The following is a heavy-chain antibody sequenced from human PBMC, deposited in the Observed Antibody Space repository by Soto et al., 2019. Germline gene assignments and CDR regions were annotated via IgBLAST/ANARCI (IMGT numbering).Heavy chain of an antibody. CDR2: IYYSGST. CDR1: GGSISSYY. Sequence: PSETLSLTCTVSGGSISSYYWSWIRQPPGKGLEWIGYIYYSGSTNYNPSLKSRVTISVDTSKNQFSLKLSSVTAADTAVYYCAKGYIGYHSLRTIPLDYGMDVWGQGTTVTV. D-gene: IGHD5-12*01. CDR3: AKGYIGYHSLRTIPLDYGMDV. V-gene: IGHV4-59*01. J-gene: IGHJ6*02.